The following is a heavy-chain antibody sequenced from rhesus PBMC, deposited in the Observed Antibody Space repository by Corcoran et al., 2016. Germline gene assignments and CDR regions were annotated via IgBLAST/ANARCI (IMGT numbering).Heavy chain of an antibody. Sequence: QVQLVQSGAEVKKPGASVKVSCKASGFTFGSYAISWVRQAPGQGLEGRGVSSPRVGIKNYTEKFQGRVTITANTATSTAYMEVSSLRSEDTAVYYCARGNSIAAGFDYWGQGVLVTVAS. CDR3: ARGNSIAAGFDY. V-gene: IGHV1-198*02. CDR2: SSPRVGIK. D-gene: IGHD6-31*01. CDR1: GFTFGSYA. J-gene: IGHJ4*01.